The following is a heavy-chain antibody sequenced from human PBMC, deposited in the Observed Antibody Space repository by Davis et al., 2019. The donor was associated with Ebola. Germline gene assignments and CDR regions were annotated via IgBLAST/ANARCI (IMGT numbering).Heavy chain of an antibody. J-gene: IGHJ4*02. V-gene: IGHV1-69*05. Sequence: SVKVSCKASGGTFSSYAISWVRQAPGQGLEWMGGIIPIFGTANYPQKFQGRVTMTRDTSTSTVYMELSSLRSEDTAVYYCAGGRSSSWFKWGQGTLVTVSS. CDR1: GGTFSSYA. CDR3: AGGRSSSWFK. D-gene: IGHD6-13*01. CDR2: IIPIFGTA.